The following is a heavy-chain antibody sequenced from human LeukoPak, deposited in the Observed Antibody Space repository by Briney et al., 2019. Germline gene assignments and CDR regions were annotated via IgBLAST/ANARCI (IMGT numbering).Heavy chain of an antibody. Sequence: GGSLRLSCAASGFTFSSYSMNWVRQAPGKGLEWVSSISSSSSYIYYADSVKGRFTISRDNAKNSLYLQMNSLRAEDTAVYYCARESSAGYSSGWYFGGYYYYYYMDVWGKGTTVTVSS. V-gene: IGHV3-21*01. CDR2: ISSSSSYI. CDR3: ARESSAGYSSGWYFGGYYYYYYMDV. J-gene: IGHJ6*03. CDR1: GFTFSSYS. D-gene: IGHD6-19*01.